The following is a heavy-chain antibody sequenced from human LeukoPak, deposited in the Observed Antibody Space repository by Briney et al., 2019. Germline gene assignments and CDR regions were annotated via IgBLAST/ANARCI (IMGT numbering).Heavy chain of an antibody. V-gene: IGHV3-21*01. Sequence: GGSLRLSCEASGLXFNTYTMTWVRQVPGKGLEWVSSISSSSSDIYYADSVRGRFTISRDNAKNSLYLQMNSLRAEDTAVYYCSTSPHYSSGWLVVDSWGQGTLVTVSS. J-gene: IGHJ4*02. CDR3: STSPHYSSGWLVVDS. CDR1: GLXFNTYT. CDR2: ISSSSSDI. D-gene: IGHD6-19*01.